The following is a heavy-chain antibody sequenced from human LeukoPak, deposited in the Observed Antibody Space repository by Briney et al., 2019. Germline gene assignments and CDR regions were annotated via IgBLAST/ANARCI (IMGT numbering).Heavy chain of an antibody. V-gene: IGHV3-30-3*01. CDR3: ARETAGGDFDY. D-gene: IGHD2-21*01. CDR1: GFTFSSHA. J-gene: IGHJ4*02. CDR2: ISYDGSNK. Sequence: GRSLRLSCAASGFTFSSHAMHWVRQAPGKGLEGVAVISYDGSNKYYADSVKGRFTISRDNSKNTLYLQMNSLRAEDTAVYYCARETAGGDFDYWGQGTLVTVSS.